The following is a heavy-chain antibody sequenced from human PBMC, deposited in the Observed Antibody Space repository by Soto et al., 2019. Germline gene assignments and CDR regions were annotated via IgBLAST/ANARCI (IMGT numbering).Heavy chain of an antibody. J-gene: IGHJ4*02. V-gene: IGHV3-23*01. Sequence: GGSLRLSCAASGFTFSSYAMSWVRQAPGKGLEWVSSISLSGCSTYYADSVKGRFTISRDNSKNTVDLQMNSLRAEDTAVYYCAASYHFDYWGQGTLVTVSS. CDR2: ISLSGCST. CDR1: GFTFSSYA. CDR3: AASYHFDY. D-gene: IGHD1-26*01.